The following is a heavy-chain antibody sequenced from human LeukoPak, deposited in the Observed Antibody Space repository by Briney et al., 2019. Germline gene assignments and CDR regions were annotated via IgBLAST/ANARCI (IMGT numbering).Heavy chain of an antibody. J-gene: IGHJ3*02. Sequence: GASVKVSCKASGYTFTSYDINWVRQATGQGLEWMGWMNPNSGNTGYAQKFQGRVTMTRNTSISTAYMELSSLRSEDTAVYYCARGSRYEWELQPYAFDIWGKGQWSPSLQ. V-gene: IGHV1-8*01. CDR2: MNPNSGNT. D-gene: IGHD1-26*01. CDR3: ARGSRYEWELQPYAFDI. CDR1: GYTFTSYD.